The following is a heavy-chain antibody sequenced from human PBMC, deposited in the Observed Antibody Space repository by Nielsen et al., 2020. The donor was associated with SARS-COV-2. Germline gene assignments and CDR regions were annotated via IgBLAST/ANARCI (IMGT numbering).Heavy chain of an antibody. CDR3: ATDSPFGVVIYALAH. Sequence: ASVKVSCKVPGDTLTQLSMHWVRQAPGKGLEWMGEFDPQDGETTYAQKFQGRITMTEDPSIDTAYLDLSSLSSDDTAVYYCATDSPFGVVIYALAHWGQGTPVTVSS. CDR1: GDTLTQLS. V-gene: IGHV1-24*01. CDR2: FDPQDGET. D-gene: IGHD3-3*01. J-gene: IGHJ4*02.